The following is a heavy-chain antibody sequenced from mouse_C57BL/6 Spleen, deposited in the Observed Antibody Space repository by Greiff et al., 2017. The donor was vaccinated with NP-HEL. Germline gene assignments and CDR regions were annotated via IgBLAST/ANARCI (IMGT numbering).Heavy chain of an antibody. CDR1: GFTFSDYG. Sequence: VKLMESGGGLVKPGGSLKLSCAASGFTFSDYGMHWVRQAPEKGLEWVAYISSGSSTIYYADTVKGRFTISRDNAKNTLFLQMTSLRSEDTAMYYCARGGLRQSKFDYWGQGTTLTVSS. J-gene: IGHJ2*01. CDR2: ISSGSSTI. V-gene: IGHV5-17*01. CDR3: ARGGLRQSKFDY. D-gene: IGHD2-4*01.